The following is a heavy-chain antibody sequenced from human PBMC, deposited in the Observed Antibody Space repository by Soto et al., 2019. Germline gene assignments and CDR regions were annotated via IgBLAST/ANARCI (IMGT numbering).Heavy chain of an antibody. J-gene: IGHJ3*02. V-gene: IGHV3-30-3*01. D-gene: IGHD3-22*01. CDR2: ISYDGSNK. Sequence: QVQLVESGGGVVQPGRSLRLSCAASGFTFSSYAMHWVRQAPGKGLEWVAVISYDGSNKYYADSVKGRFTISRDNSKTTLYLQMNSLRAEDTAVYYCARDFPGGYYKYDAFDIWGQGTMVTVSP. CDR3: ARDFPGGYYKYDAFDI. CDR1: GFTFSSYA.